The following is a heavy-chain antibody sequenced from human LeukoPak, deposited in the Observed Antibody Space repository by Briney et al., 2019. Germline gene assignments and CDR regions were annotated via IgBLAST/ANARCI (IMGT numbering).Heavy chain of an antibody. CDR2: INHSGST. J-gene: IGHJ5*02. CDR3: ARRGYTYGWGWFDP. D-gene: IGHD5-18*01. Sequence: PSETLSLTCGVYGGSFSDYYWSWIRQPPGKGLEWIGEINHSGSTNYNPSLKSRVTLSVDTSKNQFSLKVNSVTAADTAVYYCARRGYTYGWGWFDPWGQGTLVTVSS. CDR1: GGSFSDYY. V-gene: IGHV4-34*01.